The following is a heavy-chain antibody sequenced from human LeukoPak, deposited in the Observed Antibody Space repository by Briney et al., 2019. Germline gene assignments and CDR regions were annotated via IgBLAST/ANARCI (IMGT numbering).Heavy chain of an antibody. CDR3: ARSRIALGVSEPYYFDY. Sequence: SLRLSCAASGFXXTXXYMSXVXQAPGXGXXWXXXXXSSGSTIYYADSVKGRFTISRDNAKNSLYLQMNSLRAEDTAVYYCARSRIALGVSEPYYFDYWGQGTLVSVSS. V-gene: IGHV3-11*01. CDR1: GFXXTXXY. CDR2: XXSSGSTI. D-gene: IGHD1-14*01. J-gene: IGHJ4*02.